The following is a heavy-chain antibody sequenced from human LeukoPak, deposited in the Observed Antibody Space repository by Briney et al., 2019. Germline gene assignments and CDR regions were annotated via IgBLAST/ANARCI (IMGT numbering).Heavy chain of an antibody. CDR3: ARDIVSGSGSLDY. J-gene: IGHJ4*02. CDR2: VKSDGSNP. CDR1: GFSFSNYW. D-gene: IGHD3-10*01. V-gene: IGHV3-74*01. Sequence: GGSLGHSCAASGFSFSNYWMHWVRQAPGKGLVWVSRVKSDGSNPSYADSVKGRFTISRDNAENMLYLQMNTLGAEDTAVYYCARDIVSGSGSLDYWGQGTLVTVSS.